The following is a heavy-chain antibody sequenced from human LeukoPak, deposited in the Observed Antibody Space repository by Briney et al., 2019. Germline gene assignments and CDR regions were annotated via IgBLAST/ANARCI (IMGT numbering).Heavy chain of an antibody. D-gene: IGHD6-19*01. Sequence: PSETLSLTCTVSGGSISSSSYYWGWIRQPPGKGLEWIGSIYYSGSTYYNPSLKSRVTISVDTSKNQFSLKLSSMTAADTAVHYCARADSSGWSNFDYWGQGTLVTVSS. CDR3: ARADSSGWSNFDY. V-gene: IGHV4-39*07. J-gene: IGHJ4*02. CDR1: GGSISSSSYY. CDR2: IYYSGST.